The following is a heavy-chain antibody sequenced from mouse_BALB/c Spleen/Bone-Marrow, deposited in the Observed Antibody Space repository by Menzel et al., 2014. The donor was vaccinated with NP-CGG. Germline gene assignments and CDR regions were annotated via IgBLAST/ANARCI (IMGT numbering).Heavy chain of an antibody. J-gene: IGHJ4*01. CDR1: GFTFIAYT. Sequence: EVHLVESGGGLVEPGGSLKLSCAASGFTFIAYTMSWVRQTPEKRLEWVACINNGGGSTYYPDTVKGRFTISRDNAKNPLYLQMSSLKSEDTAMYYCARHGEERPVLAMDYWGQGTSVTVSS. V-gene: IGHV5-12-2*01. CDR2: INNGGGST. CDR3: ARHGEERPVLAMDY. D-gene: IGHD2-14*01.